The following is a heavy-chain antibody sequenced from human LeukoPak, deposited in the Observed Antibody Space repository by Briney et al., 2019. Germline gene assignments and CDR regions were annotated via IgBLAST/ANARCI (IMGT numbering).Heavy chain of an antibody. D-gene: IGHD4-17*01. CDR1: GFTFSTYE. V-gene: IGHV3-48*03. CDR3: ARGPFGDYGYYFDY. Sequence: PGGSLRLSCAASGFTFSTYEMNWVRQAPGKGLEWVSYISRSGTTIYYADYVKGRFTISRDNAKNSLYLQMSSLRAEDTAVYYCARGPFGDYGYYFDYWAGEPWSASPQ. CDR2: ISRSGTTI. J-gene: IGHJ4*02.